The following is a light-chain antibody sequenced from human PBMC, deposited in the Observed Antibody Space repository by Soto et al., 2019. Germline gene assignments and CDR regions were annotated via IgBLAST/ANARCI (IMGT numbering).Light chain of an antibody. V-gene: IGKV1-5*01. CDR3: QQLRSYPST. CDR2: AAS. Sequence: DIQMTQSPSTLSASVGDRVTITCRASQSISSWLAWYQQKPGKAPTLLIYAASTLQSGVPSRFSGSGFGTDFTLTISSLQAEDFASYYCQQLRSYPSTFGGGTKVDIK. CDR1: QSISSW. J-gene: IGKJ4*01.